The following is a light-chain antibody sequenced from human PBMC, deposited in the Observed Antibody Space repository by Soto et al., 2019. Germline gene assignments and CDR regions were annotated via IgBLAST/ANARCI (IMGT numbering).Light chain of an antibody. J-gene: IGLJ3*02. CDR2: EVS. Sequence: QSALTQPASVSGSPGLSITISCTGTSSDVGGYNYVSWYQQHPGKAPKLMIYEVSNRPSGVSNRFSGSKSGNTASLTISGLQDEDEADYYCSSYTSSSTWVFGGGTKLTVL. CDR1: SSDVGGYNY. CDR3: SSYTSSSTWV. V-gene: IGLV2-14*01.